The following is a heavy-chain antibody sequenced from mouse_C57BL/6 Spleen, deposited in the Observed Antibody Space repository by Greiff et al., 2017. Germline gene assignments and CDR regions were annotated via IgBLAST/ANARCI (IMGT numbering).Heavy chain of an antibody. V-gene: IGHV1-55*01. CDR1: GYTFTSYW. J-gene: IGHJ4*01. CDR2: IYPGSGST. Sequence: QVQLQQPGAELVKPGASVKMSCKASGYTFTSYWITWVKQRPGQGLEWIGDIYPGSGSTNYNEKFKSKATLTVDTSSSTAYMQLSSLTSEDSAVYYCARGPYDYDERGYYYAMDYWGQGTSVTVSS. D-gene: IGHD2-4*01. CDR3: ARGPYDYDERGYYYAMDY.